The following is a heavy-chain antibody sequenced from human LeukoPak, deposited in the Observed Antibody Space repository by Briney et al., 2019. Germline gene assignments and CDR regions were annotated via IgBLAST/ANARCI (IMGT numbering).Heavy chain of an antibody. CDR2: IYSGGSA. J-gene: IGHJ4*02. CDR3: ARAPGGYDILTGYFDY. D-gene: IGHD3-9*01. CDR1: GFTVSSNY. V-gene: IGHV3-66*01. Sequence: GGSLRLSCAASGFTVSSNYMGWVRQAPGKGLEWDSVIYSGGSAYYADSVKGRFTISRDNSKNTLYLQMNSLRAEDTAVYYCARAPGGYDILTGYFDYWGQGTLVTVSS.